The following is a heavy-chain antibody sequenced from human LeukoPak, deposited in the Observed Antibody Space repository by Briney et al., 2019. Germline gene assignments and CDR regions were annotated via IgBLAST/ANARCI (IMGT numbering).Heavy chain of an antibody. J-gene: IGHJ4*02. V-gene: IGHV3-15*01. CDR3: TTLAHDVHY. D-gene: IGHD3-3*01. Sequence: GGSLRLSCGACGFIFRNAWMTWVRQAPGKGLVWVGRLKSNPDGGTADYAAPVKGRFTISRDDSRNTLYLQVNNLKLEDTAVYYCTTLAHDVHYWGQGTLVTVSS. CDR1: GFIFRNAW. CDR2: LKSNPDGGTA.